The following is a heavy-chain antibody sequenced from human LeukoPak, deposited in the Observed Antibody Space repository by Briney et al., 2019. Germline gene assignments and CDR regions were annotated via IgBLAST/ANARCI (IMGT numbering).Heavy chain of an antibody. J-gene: IGHJ4*02. Sequence: GGSLRLSCAGSGFTFSDYYMSWIRQAPGKGLEWVSYISSSGSTIYYADSVKGRFTISRDNAKNSLYLQMNSLRAEDTAVYYCARCKGIAAAGTLNGWGQGTLVTVSS. CDR2: ISSSGSTI. CDR1: GFTFSDYY. CDR3: ARCKGIAAAGTLNG. V-gene: IGHV3-11*01. D-gene: IGHD6-13*01.